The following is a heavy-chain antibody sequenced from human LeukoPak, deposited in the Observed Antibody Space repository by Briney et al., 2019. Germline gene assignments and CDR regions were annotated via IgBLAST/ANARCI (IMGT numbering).Heavy chain of an antibody. CDR1: GYTFTGYY. CDR3: AREVDDYGDYGVPPLLNYFDY. V-gene: IGHV1-2*06. D-gene: IGHD4-17*01. CDR2: INPNSGGT. J-gene: IGHJ4*02. Sequence: GASVKVSCKASGYTFTGYYMHWVRQAPGQGLEWMGRINPNSGGTNYAQKFQGRVTMTRDTSISTAYMELSRLRSDDTAVYYCAREVDDYGDYGVPPLLNYFDYWGQGTLVTVSS.